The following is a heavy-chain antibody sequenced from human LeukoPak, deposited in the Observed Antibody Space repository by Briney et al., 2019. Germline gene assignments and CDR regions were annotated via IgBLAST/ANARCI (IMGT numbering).Heavy chain of an antibody. Sequence: PSETLSLTCTVSGGSISSRSYYWGWIRQPPGKGLEWIWSIYYSGSTYYNPSLKSRVTISVDTSKNQFSLKLSSVTAADTAVYYCARSYYDFWSGPNWFDPWGQGTLVTVSS. J-gene: IGHJ5*02. V-gene: IGHV4-39*07. D-gene: IGHD3-3*01. CDR1: GGSISSRSYY. CDR2: IYYSGST. CDR3: ARSYYDFWSGPNWFDP.